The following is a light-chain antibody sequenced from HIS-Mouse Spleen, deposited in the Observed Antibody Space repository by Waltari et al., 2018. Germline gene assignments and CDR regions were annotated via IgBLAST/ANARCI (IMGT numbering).Light chain of an antibody. V-gene: IGLV6-57*02. CDR1: SGSIASNY. CDR3: QSYDSSNVV. CDR2: ADN. J-gene: IGLJ2*01. Sequence: NFMLTQPHSVSESPGKTVTISCTGSSGSIASNYGQWYQQLPGRAPTTVNYADNQRPSGVPDRFSGSIDSSSNSASLTISGLKTEDEADYYCQSYDSSNVVFGGGTKLTVL.